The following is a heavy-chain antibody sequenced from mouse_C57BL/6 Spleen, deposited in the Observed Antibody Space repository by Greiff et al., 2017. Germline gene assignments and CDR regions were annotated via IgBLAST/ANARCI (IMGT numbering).Heavy chain of an antibody. V-gene: IGHV1-26*01. D-gene: IGHD1-1*02. CDR1: GYTFTDYY. CDR2: INPNNGGT. J-gene: IGHJ3*01. CDR3: AREGGSIAY. Sequence: EVQLQQSGPELVKPGASVKISCKASGYTFTDYYMNWVKQSHGKSLEWIGDINPNNGGTSYNQKFKGKATLTVDKSSSTAYMELRSLTSEDSAVYYGAREGGSIAYWGQGTLVTVSA.